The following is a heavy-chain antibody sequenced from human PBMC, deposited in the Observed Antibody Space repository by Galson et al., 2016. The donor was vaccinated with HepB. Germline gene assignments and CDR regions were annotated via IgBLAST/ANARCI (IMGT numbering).Heavy chain of an antibody. V-gene: IGHV6-1*01. J-gene: IGHJ4*02. D-gene: IGHD3-10*01. CDR3: ARLWFGALDY. CDR2: TYYRSKWYN. CDR1: GDSVSRNSAA. Sequence: CTISGDSVSRNSAAWNWIRQSPSRGLEWLGRTYYRSKWYNAYAVSVKSRITINPDTSKNQFSLQLNSVTPEDTAVYYCARLWFGALDYWGQGTLVTVSS.